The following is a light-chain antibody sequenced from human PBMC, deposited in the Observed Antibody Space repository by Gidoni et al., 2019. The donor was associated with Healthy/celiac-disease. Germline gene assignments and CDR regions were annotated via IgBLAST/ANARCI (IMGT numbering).Light chain of an antibody. V-gene: IGKV3-20*01. CDR1: QSVSSSY. Sequence: IVLTQSPGTLSLSPGERATLSCRASQSVSSSYLAWYQQKPGQAPMLLIYGASSRATGIPDRFSGSGSGTDFTLTISRLEPEDFAVYYCQQYGSSPQTFGQGTKVEIK. J-gene: IGKJ1*01. CDR3: QQYGSSPQT. CDR2: GAS.